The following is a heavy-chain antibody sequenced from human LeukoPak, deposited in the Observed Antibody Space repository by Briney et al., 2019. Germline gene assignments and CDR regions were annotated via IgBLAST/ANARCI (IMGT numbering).Heavy chain of an antibody. CDR2: INHSGST. D-gene: IGHD6-19*01. CDR1: GGSFSGYY. J-gene: IGHJ4*02. CDR3: ARAGYSSGWYNY. V-gene: IGHV4-34*01. Sequence: SETLSLTCAVYGGSFSGYYWSWIRQPPGKGLEWIGEINHSGSTDYNPSLKSRVTISVDTSKNQFSLKLSSVTAADTAVYYCARAGYSSGWYNYWGQGTLVTVSS.